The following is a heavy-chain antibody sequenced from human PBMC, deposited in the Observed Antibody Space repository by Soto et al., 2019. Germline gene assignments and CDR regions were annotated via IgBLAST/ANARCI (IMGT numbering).Heavy chain of an antibody. CDR1: GFTFSSYS. J-gene: IGHJ4*02. V-gene: IGHV3-48*01. CDR3: ARDLRLSHGSGSYSTLI. Sequence: GGSLRLSCAASGFTFSSYSMNWVRQAPGKGLEWVSYISSSSSTIYYADSVKGRFTISRDNAKNSRYLQMNSLRAEDTAVYYCARDLRLSHGSGSYSTLIWGQGTLVTVSS. CDR2: ISSSSSTI. D-gene: IGHD3-10*01.